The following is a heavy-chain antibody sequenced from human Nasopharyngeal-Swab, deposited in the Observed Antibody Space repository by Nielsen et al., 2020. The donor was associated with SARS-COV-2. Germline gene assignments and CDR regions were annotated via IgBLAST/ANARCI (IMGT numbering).Heavy chain of an antibody. CDR2: ISSSGSTI. J-gene: IGHJ1*01. CDR3: ARDRYSSSWYVPEYFQH. D-gene: IGHD6-13*01. V-gene: IGHV3-11*04. CDR1: GFTFSDYY. Sequence: GGSLRLSCAASGFTFSDYYMSWIRQAPGKGLEWVSYISSSGSTIYYADSVKGRFTISRDNAKNSLYLQMNSLRAEDTAVYYCARDRYSSSWYVPEYFQHWGQGTLVTVSS.